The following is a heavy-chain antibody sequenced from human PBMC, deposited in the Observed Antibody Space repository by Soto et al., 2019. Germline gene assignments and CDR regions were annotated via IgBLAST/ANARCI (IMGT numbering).Heavy chain of an antibody. CDR3: AGGPPSGGFDF. D-gene: IGHD3-10*01. CDR2: MSPKSGDT. V-gene: IGHV1-8*01. CDR1: GYTFTSND. Sequence: QVQLVQSGAEVKKPGASVKVSCKGSGYTFTSNDINWVRQATGQGFEWMGWMSPKSGDTGYSQKFQGRVTVTSDTSRGAADMELRSLRSEYTAVYYCAGGPPSGGFDFRGQGTLVRLSS. J-gene: IGHJ4*02.